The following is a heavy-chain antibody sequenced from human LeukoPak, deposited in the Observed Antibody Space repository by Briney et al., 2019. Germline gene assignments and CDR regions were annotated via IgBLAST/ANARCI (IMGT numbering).Heavy chain of an antibody. CDR2: IYYNGVT. Sequence: SETLSLTCTFSGGSFTSFYWNWIRQPPGEGLEWIGCIYYNGVTNYNPSFKSRVTISVDTSKNQFSLKLSSVTAADTAVYYCARFLALGYSYGPFDYWGQGTLVTVSS. J-gene: IGHJ4*02. CDR3: ARFLALGYSYGPFDY. CDR1: GGSFTSFY. D-gene: IGHD5-18*01. V-gene: IGHV4-59*12.